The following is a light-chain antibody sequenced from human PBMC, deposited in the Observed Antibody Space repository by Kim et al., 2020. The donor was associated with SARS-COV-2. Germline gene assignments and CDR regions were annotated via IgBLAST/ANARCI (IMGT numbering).Light chain of an antibody. V-gene: IGKV3-20*01. CDR3: QQYNGPPPIT. CDR1: QSIRNTY. J-gene: IGKJ5*01. CDR2: GAS. Sequence: EMVLTQSPDTLSLSPGERATLSCRASQSIRNTYLAWYQQKPGQAPRLLIYGASTRATGIPDRFNGSGSGTDFTLTINRLEPEDFAIYYCQQYNGPPPITFGQGTRLEIK.